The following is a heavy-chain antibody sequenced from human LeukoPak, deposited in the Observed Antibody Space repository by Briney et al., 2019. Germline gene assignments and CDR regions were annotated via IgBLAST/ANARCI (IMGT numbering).Heavy chain of an antibody. Sequence: PGGSLRLSCAASGFSFSTYWISWVRQAPGKGLEWVANIKPDGTGKYYLDSVRGRFTISRDNAKNSLYLQMNSLRAEDTAVYYCARDCPYCSGGSQEDWGQGTLVTVSS. CDR1: GFSFSTYW. CDR3: ARDCPYCSGGSQED. V-gene: IGHV3-7*01. CDR2: IKPDGTGK. D-gene: IGHD2-15*01. J-gene: IGHJ4*02.